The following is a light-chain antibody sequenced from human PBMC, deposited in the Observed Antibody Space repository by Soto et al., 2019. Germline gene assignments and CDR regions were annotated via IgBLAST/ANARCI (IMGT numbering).Light chain of an antibody. CDR2: DAS. Sequence: EIVLTQSPVTLSWSPGERATLSCRASQSVGSDLAWYQQKPGQAPRLLIYDASNRAAGIPARFSGSGSGTDFTFAISRLEPADFAVYPCQQRSNWPSLTFGGGTKVDIK. V-gene: IGKV3-11*01. CDR1: QSVGSD. CDR3: QQRSNWPSLT. J-gene: IGKJ4*01.